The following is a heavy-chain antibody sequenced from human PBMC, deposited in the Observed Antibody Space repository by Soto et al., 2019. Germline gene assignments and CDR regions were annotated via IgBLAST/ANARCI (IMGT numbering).Heavy chain of an antibody. Sequence: QVQLVESGGGVVQPGRSLRLSCAASGFTFSSYAMYWVRQAPGKGLEWVAVISYDGNNKYYADSVKGRFTISRDNSKNTLYLQMNSVRAEDMALYYCARAGCHVGSCYPLVGLRYGIDVWGQGTTVTVSS. CDR2: ISYDGNNK. J-gene: IGHJ6*02. V-gene: IGHV3-30-3*01. CDR1: GFTFSSYA. D-gene: IGHD2-15*01. CDR3: ARAGCHVGSCYPLVGLRYGIDV.